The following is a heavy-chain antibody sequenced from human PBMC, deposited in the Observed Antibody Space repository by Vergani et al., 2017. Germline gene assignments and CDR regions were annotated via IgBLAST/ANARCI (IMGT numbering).Heavy chain of an antibody. Sequence: QVQLQESGPGLVKPSETLSLTCTVSGGSISSYYWSWIRQPAGKGLEWIGRIYTSGSTNYNPSLKSRVTISVDTSKNQFSLKLSSVTAADTAVYYCARDLEYQLLGNPYYYYGMDVWGQGTTVTVSS. V-gene: IGHV4-4*07. CDR2: IYTSGST. CDR1: GGSISSYY. CDR3: ARDLEYQLLGNPYYYYGMDV. D-gene: IGHD2-2*01. J-gene: IGHJ6*02.